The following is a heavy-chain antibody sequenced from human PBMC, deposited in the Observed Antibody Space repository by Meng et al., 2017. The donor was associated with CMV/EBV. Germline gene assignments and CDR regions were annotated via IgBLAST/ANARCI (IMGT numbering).Heavy chain of an antibody. CDR1: GFTFSDYY. CDR3: AKDLTLPTLYGMDV. Sequence: GGSLRLSCAASGFTFSDYYMTWIRQAPGKGLEWVSSISSSGLSIYYADSLKDRFTISRDNTKNSLYLQMNGLRAEDAAVYYCAKDLTLPTLYGMDVWGQGTAVTVSS. J-gene: IGHJ6*02. V-gene: IGHV3-11*01. CDR2: ISSSGLSI.